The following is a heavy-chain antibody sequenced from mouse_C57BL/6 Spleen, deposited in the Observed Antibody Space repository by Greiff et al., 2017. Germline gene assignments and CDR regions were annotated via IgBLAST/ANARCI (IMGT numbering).Heavy chain of an antibody. V-gene: IGHV1-50*01. Sequence: QVQLKQPGAELVKPGASVKLSCKASGYTFTSYWMQWVKQRPGQGLEWIGEIDPSDSYTNYNQKFKGKATLTVDTSSSTAYMQLSSLTSEDSAVYYCARLGFYYFDYWGQGTTLTVSS. J-gene: IGHJ2*01. D-gene: IGHD4-1*01. CDR1: GYTFTSYW. CDR2: IDPSDSYT. CDR3: ARLGFYYFDY.